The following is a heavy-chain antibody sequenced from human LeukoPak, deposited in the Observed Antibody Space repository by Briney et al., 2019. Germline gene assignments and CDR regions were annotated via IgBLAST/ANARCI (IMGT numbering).Heavy chain of an antibody. V-gene: IGHV1-46*01. CDR3: ARDSAGAPEGY. CDR2: INPSGGST. CDR1: GYTFTSYY. J-gene: IGHJ4*02. D-gene: IGHD1-26*01. Sequence: ASLKVSCKASGYTFTSYYMHWVRQAPGQGLEWMGIINPSGGSTSYAQKFQGRVTMTRDMSTSTVYMELSSLRSEDTAVYYCARDSAGAPEGYWGQGTLVTVSS.